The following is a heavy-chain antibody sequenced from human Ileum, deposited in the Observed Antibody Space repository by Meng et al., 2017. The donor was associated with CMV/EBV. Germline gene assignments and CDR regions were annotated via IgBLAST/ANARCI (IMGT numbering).Heavy chain of an antibody. CDR3: ALRLSADGTFHH. Sequence: QGLRQESGPGAVRPSEHLALTCTVSGGSIISYCSSWISQPPGKGLEWIGYTCHNGYSNYNPIIKSHVNISVDKSKNQFSRQQSSVTDAEMPIYYCALRLSADGTFHHWGQGTLVTVSS. J-gene: IGHJ1*01. CDR1: GGSIISYC. V-gene: IGHV4-59*01. CDR2: TCHNGYS. D-gene: IGHD6-13*01.